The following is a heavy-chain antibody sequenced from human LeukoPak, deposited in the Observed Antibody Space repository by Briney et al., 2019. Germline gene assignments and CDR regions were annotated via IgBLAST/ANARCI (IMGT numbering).Heavy chain of an antibody. V-gene: IGHV4-59*08. CDR1: GGSISSYY. CDR3: ARWEVGATTFDP. J-gene: IGHJ5*02. CDR2: IYYSGST. D-gene: IGHD1-26*01. Sequence: PSETLSLTCTVSGGSISSYYWSWIRQPPGKGMVWIGYIYYSGSTNYNPSLKSRVTISVDTSKNQFSLKLSSVTAADTAVYYCARWEVGATTFDPWGQGTLVTVSS.